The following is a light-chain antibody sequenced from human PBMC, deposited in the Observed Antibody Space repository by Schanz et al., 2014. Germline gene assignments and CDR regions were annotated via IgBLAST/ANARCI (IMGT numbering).Light chain of an antibody. Sequence: QSALTQPPSASGSPGQSVTISCTGTSSDIGNYNYVSWYQQHPGQAPKLVIYEVTKRPSGVPDRFSGSKSGNTASLTISGLQAEDEADYYCCSYAGSYTLVVFGGGTKLTVL. V-gene: IGLV2-8*01. CDR1: SSDIGNYNY. J-gene: IGLJ2*01. CDR2: EVT. CDR3: CSYAGSYTLVV.